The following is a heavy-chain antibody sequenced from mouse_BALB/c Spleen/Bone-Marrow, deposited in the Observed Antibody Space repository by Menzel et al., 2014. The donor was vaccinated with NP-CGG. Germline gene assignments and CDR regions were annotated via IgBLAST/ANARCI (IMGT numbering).Heavy chain of an antibody. J-gene: IGHJ2*01. CDR1: GFTFSSFG. V-gene: IGHV5-17*02. CDR3: TRGGNGEDFDY. CDR2: ISSGSSTI. Sequence: EVMLVESGGGLVQPGGSRKLSCAASGFTFSSFGMHWVRQAPERGLEWVAYISSGSSTIFYADTVKGRFTISRDNPKNAVFLQMASVRSEDTAMYYCTRGGNGEDFDYGGQGSTLTVSS.